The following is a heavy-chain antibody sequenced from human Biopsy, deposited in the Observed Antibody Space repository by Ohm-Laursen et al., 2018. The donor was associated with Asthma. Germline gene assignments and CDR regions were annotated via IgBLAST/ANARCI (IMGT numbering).Heavy chain of an antibody. V-gene: IGHV3-9*01. D-gene: IGHD3-10*01. CDR1: GLSFEDYA. CDR3: ARDRPITMVRGVIITFDP. Sequence: SLRLSCAASGLSFEDYAMHWVRHPQGKGLEWVSGIGWNGATRVYADSVKGRFTISRDNAKNSLYLQMNSLRAEDTAVYYCARDRPITMVRGVIITFDPWGQGTLVTVSS. CDR2: IGWNGATR. J-gene: IGHJ5*02.